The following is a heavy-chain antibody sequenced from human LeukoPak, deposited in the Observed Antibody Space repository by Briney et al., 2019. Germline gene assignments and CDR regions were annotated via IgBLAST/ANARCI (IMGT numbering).Heavy chain of an antibody. Sequence: GGPLRLSCAASGFTFSSYWMSWVRQAPGKGLEWVSSISSRSDYIYYADLVKGRFTISRDNAKNSLYLQMNSLRAEDTAVYYCARDSSWYDYWGQGTLVTVSS. CDR3: ARDSSWYDY. J-gene: IGHJ4*02. V-gene: IGHV3-21*01. D-gene: IGHD6-13*01. CDR2: ISSRSDYI. CDR1: GFTFSSYW.